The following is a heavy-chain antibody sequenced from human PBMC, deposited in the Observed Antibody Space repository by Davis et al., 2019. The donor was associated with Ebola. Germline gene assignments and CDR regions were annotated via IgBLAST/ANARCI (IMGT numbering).Heavy chain of an antibody. CDR2: IRSKANSYAT. CDR1: RFTFSGSA. D-gene: IGHD6-25*01. CDR3: TAATPDY. Sequence: GGSLRLSCAASRFTFSGSAMHWVRQASGKGLEWVGRIRSKANSYATAYAASVKGRFTISREDSKNTAYLQMNSLKTEDTAVYYCTAATPDYWGQGTLVTVSS. J-gene: IGHJ4*02. V-gene: IGHV3-73*01.